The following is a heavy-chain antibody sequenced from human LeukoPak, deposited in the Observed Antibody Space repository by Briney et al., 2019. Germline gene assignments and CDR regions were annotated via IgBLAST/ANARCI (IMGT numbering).Heavy chain of an antibody. CDR1: GGSFSGYY. CDR3: ARPSEWLAAFDI. V-gene: IGHV4-34*01. CDR2: INHSGST. Sequence: SETLSLTCAVYGGSFSGYYWSWIRQPPGKGLEWIGEINHSGSTNYSPSLKSRVTISVDTSKNQFSLKLSSVTAADTAVYYCARPSEWLAAFDIWGQGTMVTVSS. D-gene: IGHD3-3*01. J-gene: IGHJ3*02.